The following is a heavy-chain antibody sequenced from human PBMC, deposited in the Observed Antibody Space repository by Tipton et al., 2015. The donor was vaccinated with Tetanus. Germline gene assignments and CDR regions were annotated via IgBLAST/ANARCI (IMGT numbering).Heavy chain of an antibody. J-gene: IGHJ4*02. CDR1: GDPISSGPYS. Sequence: TLSLTCTVSGDPISSGPYSWSWLRQHPGKGLELIGYIYYSGTSYISPSLTRRVSIAVDTSRNQFSLNLTSVTAADSAVYYCARGHGSGKNSFQFEYWGQGTLVTVSS. D-gene: IGHD3-10*01. CDR3: ARGHGSGKNSFQFEY. CDR2: IYYSGTS. V-gene: IGHV4-31*03.